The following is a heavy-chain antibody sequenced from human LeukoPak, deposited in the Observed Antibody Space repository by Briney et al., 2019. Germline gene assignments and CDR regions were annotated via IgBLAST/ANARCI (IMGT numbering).Heavy chain of an antibody. J-gene: IGHJ4*02. Sequence: SETLSLTCAVSGGSMNSHYWGWIRQPPGKGLQWIGDIYSTGKNNYNPSLKSRVTISLDTSKSHLSLNLTSVLAADTAIYYCVRRDTGWNYFDYWGQGILVTVSS. V-gene: IGHV4-4*08. CDR1: GGSMNSHY. CDR3: VRRDTGWNYFDY. D-gene: IGHD6-19*01. CDR2: IYSTGKN.